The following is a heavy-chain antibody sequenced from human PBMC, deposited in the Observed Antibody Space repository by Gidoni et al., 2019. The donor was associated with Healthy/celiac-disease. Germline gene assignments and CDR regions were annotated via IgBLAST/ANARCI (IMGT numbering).Heavy chain of an antibody. D-gene: IGHD6-6*01. Sequence: VQLVQSGAEVKKPVESLRISRKGSGYRFTSSWISWVRQMPGKGLEWMGRIDPSDSYTNYSPSFQGHVTISADKAISTAYLQWSSMKASETAMYYCARVRGSSSRIHYWGQGTLVTVSS. J-gene: IGHJ4*02. V-gene: IGHV5-10-1*03. CDR1: GYRFTSSW. CDR3: ARVRGSSSRIHY. CDR2: IDPSDSYT.